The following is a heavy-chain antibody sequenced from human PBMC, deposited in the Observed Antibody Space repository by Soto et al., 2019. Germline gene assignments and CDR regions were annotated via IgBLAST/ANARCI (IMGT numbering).Heavy chain of an antibody. CDR3: ARDLQDYYDSSGYFY. Sequence: SQTLSLTCAVSGYSISSGYSWGWIRQPPGKGLEWIGSIYHSGSTYYNPSLKSRVTISVDTSKNQFSLKLSSVTAADTAVYYCARDLQDYYDSSGYFYWGQGTLVTVSS. D-gene: IGHD3-22*01. V-gene: IGHV4-38-2*02. CDR2: IYHSGST. J-gene: IGHJ4*02. CDR1: GYSISSGYS.